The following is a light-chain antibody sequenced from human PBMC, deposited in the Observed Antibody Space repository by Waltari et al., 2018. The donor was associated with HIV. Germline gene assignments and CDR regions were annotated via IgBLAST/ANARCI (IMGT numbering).Light chain of an antibody. CDR3: SSYTSSSTRV. CDR2: DVS. CDR1: RSDVGGYNY. Sequence: QSALTQPASVSGSPGQSITISCTGTRSDVGGYNYVSWYQQYPGKAPKLMIYDVSNRPSGVSNRFSGSKSGNTASLTISGLQAEDEADYYCSSYTSSSTRVFGGGTKLTVL. J-gene: IGLJ3*02. V-gene: IGLV2-14*01.